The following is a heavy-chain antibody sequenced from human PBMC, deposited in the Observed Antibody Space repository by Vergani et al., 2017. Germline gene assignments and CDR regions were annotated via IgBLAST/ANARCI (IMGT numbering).Heavy chain of an antibody. CDR3: ARINYYGSSGYSLTRWHNWFDP. D-gene: IGHD3-22*01. V-gene: IGHV3-7*01. Sequence: EVQLVESGGGLVQPGGSLRLSCAASGFIFSHYWMSWVRQAPGKGLEWVANINQDGREKYYVDSVKGRFTISRDNAKNSLYLQMNSLRAEDTALNYCARINYYGSSGYSLTRWHNWFDPWGQGTLITFSS. CDR1: GFIFSHYW. CDR2: INQDGREK. J-gene: IGHJ5*02.